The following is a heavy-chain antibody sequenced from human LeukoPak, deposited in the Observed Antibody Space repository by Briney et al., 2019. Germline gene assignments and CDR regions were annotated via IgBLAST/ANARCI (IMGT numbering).Heavy chain of an antibody. V-gene: IGHV4-59*08. CDR3: ASLVELAGGLYSFDY. D-gene: IGHD6-19*01. CDR2: IYYSGST. CDR1: GVSISSHY. J-gene: IGHJ4*02. Sequence: SETLSLTCTVSGVSISSHYWSWIRQPPGKGLEWIVYIYYSGSTDYNPSLKSRVTISVDTSKNQFSLQLSSVTAADTAVYYCASLVELAGGLYSFDYWGQGTLVTVSS.